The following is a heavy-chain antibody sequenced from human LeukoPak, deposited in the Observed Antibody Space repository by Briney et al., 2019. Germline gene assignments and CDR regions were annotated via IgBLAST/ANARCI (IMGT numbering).Heavy chain of an antibody. CDR2: IYPGDADT. J-gene: IGHJ3*02. V-gene: IGHV5-51*01. CDR1: GFNFTSYW. D-gene: IGHD2/OR15-2a*01. Sequence: GESLKISCQGSGFNFTSYWTGWVRQVPAKGLEWMGIIYPGDADTRYSPSFQGQVTSTDNKSITTAYPEWSRLSASYTAMYCSARPANRGDAFDIWGQGTMVTVSS. CDR3: ARPANRGDAFDI.